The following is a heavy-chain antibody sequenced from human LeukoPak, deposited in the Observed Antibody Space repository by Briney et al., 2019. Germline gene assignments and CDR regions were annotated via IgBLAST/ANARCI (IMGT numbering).Heavy chain of an antibody. CDR3: ARGREARYSSSWYGGYFDY. D-gene: IGHD6-13*01. J-gene: IGHJ4*02. Sequence: SETLSLTCTVSGGSISNYYWSWIRQPPGKGLEWIGYFYYSGSANYDPSLKSRVTISIDTSKNQFSLQLNSVTAADTAIYYCARGREARYSSSWYGGYFDYWGQGILVTVPS. CDR1: GGSISNYY. CDR2: FYYSGSA. V-gene: IGHV4-59*01.